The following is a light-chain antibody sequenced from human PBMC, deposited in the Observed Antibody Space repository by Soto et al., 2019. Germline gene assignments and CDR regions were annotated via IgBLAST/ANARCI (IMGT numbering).Light chain of an antibody. V-gene: IGKV3-15*01. Sequence: EILMTQSPATLSLSPGERATLSFRASQSVGKYLVWYQQKPGQAPRLLIYGASTRATGIPARFSGSGSGTEFTLTISSLQSEDFAVYYCQQYDNWPLTFGGGTKVDIK. CDR3: QQYDNWPLT. J-gene: IGKJ4*01. CDR2: GAS. CDR1: QSVGKY.